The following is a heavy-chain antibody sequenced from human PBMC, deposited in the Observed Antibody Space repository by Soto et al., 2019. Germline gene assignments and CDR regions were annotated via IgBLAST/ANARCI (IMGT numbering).Heavy chain of an antibody. CDR1: GYIFTSYD. J-gene: IGHJ5*02. CDR2: MSPGSGNT. CDR3: ARRAVAGHWFDP. V-gene: IGHV1-8*01. Sequence: QVQLVQSGAEVKKPGASVKVSCKASGYIFTSYDINWVRQASGQGLEWMGWMSPGSGNTGSAQKFEGRVTMTRNTSISTAYRELSSLRSEDTAVYYCARRAVAGHWFDPWGQGTLVTVSS. D-gene: IGHD6-19*01.